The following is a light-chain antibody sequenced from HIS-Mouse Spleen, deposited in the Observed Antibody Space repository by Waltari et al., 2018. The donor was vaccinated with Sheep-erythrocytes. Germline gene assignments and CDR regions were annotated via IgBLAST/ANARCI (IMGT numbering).Light chain of an antibody. V-gene: IGKV2-28*01. CDR1: QSLLHSNGYNY. CDR3: QQFNSYPLT. CDR2: DAS. J-gene: IGKJ4*01. Sequence: DIVMTQSPLSLPVTPGEPASISCRSSQSLLHSNGYNYLDWYLQKPGKAPKLLIYDASSLESGVPSRFSGSGSGTDFTLTISSLQPEDFATYYCQQFNSYPLTFGGGTKVEIK.